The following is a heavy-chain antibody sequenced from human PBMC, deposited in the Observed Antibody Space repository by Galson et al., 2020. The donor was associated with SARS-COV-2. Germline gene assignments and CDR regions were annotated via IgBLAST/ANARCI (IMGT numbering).Heavy chain of an antibody. J-gene: IGHJ5*01. CDR1: GFTFSTYS. V-gene: IGHV3-21*01. Sequence: PGGSLRLSCAASGFTFSTYSMNWVRQAPGKGLEWVSSISSSGAYIYYADSVKGRFSISRDNAKNSLFLQMNSLRVEDTALYYCARGAATVVFPGGDWFDSWGQGTLVTVSS. D-gene: IGHD2-8*02. CDR3: ARGAATVVFPGGDWFDS. CDR2: ISSSGAYI.